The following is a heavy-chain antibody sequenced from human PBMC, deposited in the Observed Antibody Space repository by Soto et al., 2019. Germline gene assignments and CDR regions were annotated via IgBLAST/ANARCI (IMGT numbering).Heavy chain of an antibody. Sequence: EVQLVESGGGLVKPGGSLRLSCAASGFTFSSYGMNWVGQVPGKGLGWVSSISSSSSYIYNADSVKGRFTISRDNAKNSLYLQMNSLRAEDTAVYYCARDPGWDSSPYYFDYWGQGTLVTVSS. D-gene: IGHD6-6*01. J-gene: IGHJ4*02. CDR1: GFTFSSYG. V-gene: IGHV3-21*01. CDR2: ISSSSSYI. CDR3: ARDPGWDSSPYYFDY.